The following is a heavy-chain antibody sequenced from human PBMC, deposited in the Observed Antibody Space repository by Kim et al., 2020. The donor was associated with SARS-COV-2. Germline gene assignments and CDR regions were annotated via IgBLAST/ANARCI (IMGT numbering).Heavy chain of an antibody. CDR2: IYYSGST. CDR1: GGSISSSSYY. D-gene: IGHD2-21*01. J-gene: IGHJ4*02. Sequence: SETLSLTCTVSGGSISSSSYYWGWIRQPPGKGLEWIGSIYYSGSTYYNPSLKSRVTISVDTSKNQFSLKLSSVTAADTAVYYCASYLRGGDGYNMVYWGQGTLVTVSS. CDR3: ASYLRGGDGYNMVY. V-gene: IGHV4-39*07.